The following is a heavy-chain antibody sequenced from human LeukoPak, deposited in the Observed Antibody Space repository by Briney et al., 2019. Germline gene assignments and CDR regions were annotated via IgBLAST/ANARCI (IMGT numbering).Heavy chain of an antibody. Sequence: GGSLRLSCAASGFTFSSYEMNWVRQAPGKGLEWVSYISSSGSTIYYADSVKGRFTISRDNAKNSLYLQMDSLRVEDTAVYYCAREGWDLNALDIWGQGTMVTVS. J-gene: IGHJ3*02. CDR2: ISSSGSTI. CDR1: GFTFSSYE. CDR3: AREGWDLNALDI. D-gene: IGHD1-26*01. V-gene: IGHV3-48*03.